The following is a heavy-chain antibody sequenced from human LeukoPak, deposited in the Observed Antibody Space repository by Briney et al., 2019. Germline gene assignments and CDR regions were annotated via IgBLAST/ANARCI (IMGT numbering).Heavy chain of an antibody. Sequence: SETLSLTCTVSGGSISSSSSYWGWIRQPPGKGLEWIVSISYTGITYYNPSLKSRVTISVDTSKNQFSLKLSSVTAADTALYYCARHSRSYYGSGSYYNNYYYYYMDVWGKGTTVTVSS. V-gene: IGHV4-39*01. CDR1: GGSISSSSSY. CDR2: ISYTGIT. CDR3: ARHSRSYYGSGSYYNNYYYYYMDV. D-gene: IGHD3-10*01. J-gene: IGHJ6*03.